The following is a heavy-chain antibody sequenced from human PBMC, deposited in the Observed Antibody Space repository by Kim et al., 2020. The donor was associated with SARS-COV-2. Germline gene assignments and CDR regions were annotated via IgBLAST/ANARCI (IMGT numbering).Heavy chain of an antibody. V-gene: IGHV4-34*01. CDR2: INHSGST. CDR3: ARGMVRGVITHFDP. Sequence: SETLSLTCAVYGGSFSGYYWSWIRQPPGKGLEWIGEINHSGSTNYNPSLKSRVTISVDTSKNQFSLKLSSVTAADTAVYYCARGMVRGVITHFDPWGQGTLVTVSS. CDR1: GGSFSGYY. J-gene: IGHJ5*02. D-gene: IGHD3-10*01.